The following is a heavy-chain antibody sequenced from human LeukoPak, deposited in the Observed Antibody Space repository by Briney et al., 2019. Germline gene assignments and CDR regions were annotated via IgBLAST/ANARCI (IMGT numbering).Heavy chain of an antibody. V-gene: IGHV3-30*02. J-gene: IGHJ4*02. Sequence: GGSLRLSCAASGFTFRTYGMHWFRQAPGKGLEWVAAIPYDGTTKYYVDSVKGRFTISRDNSKNTVYLQMNSLRAEDTAVYYCAKGGSSWYHFDYWGQGTLVTVSS. D-gene: IGHD6-13*01. CDR1: GFTFRTYG. CDR3: AKGGSSWYHFDY. CDR2: IPYDGTTK.